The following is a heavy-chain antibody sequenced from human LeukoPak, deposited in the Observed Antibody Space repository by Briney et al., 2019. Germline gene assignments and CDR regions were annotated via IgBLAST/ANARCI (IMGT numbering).Heavy chain of an antibody. V-gene: IGHV4-34*01. CDR1: GGFFSGYY. CDR3: ARSYGSGSYEYYFDY. CDR2: INHSGST. J-gene: IGHJ4*02. D-gene: IGHD3-10*01. Sequence: SETLSLTCAVYGGFFSGYYWSWIRQPPGKGLEWIGEINHSGSTNYNPSLKSRVTISVDTSKNQFSLKLSSVTAADTAVYYCARSYGSGSYEYYFDYWGQGTLVTVSS.